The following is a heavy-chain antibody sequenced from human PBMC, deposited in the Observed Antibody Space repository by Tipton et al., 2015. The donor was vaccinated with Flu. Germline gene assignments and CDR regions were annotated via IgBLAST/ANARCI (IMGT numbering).Heavy chain of an antibody. Sequence: TLSLTCAVSGDSIRNDYFWGWIRQPPGKGLEWIGNVHQTGSGYYNMSLRSRVNIAVDRAKNQFSLRLTSVTAADTAVYYCARRDYSNYVSEPKNWFDSWGLGTLVTVSS. CDR1: GDSIRNDYF. V-gene: IGHV4-38-2*01. D-gene: IGHD4-11*01. CDR3: ARRDYSNYVSEPKNWFDS. J-gene: IGHJ5*01. CDR2: VHQTGSG.